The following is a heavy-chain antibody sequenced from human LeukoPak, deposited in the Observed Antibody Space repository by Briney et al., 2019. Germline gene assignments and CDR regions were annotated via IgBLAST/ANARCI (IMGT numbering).Heavy chain of an antibody. Sequence: TGGSLRLSCAASGFTFSSYAMSWVRQAPGKGLEWVSAISGSGGSTNYADSVKGRFTISRDNSKNTLYLQMNSLRAEDTAVYYCSHYDILTGYVFDPWGQGTLVTVSS. CDR1: GFTFSSYA. D-gene: IGHD3-9*01. V-gene: IGHV3-23*01. CDR2: ISGSGGST. CDR3: SHYDILTGYVFDP. J-gene: IGHJ5*02.